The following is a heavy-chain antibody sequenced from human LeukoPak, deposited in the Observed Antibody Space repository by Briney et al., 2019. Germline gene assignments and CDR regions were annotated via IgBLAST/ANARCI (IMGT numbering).Heavy chain of an antibody. CDR2: ISWNSGSI. J-gene: IGHJ3*02. V-gene: IGHV3-9*01. Sequence: GRSLRLSCAASGFTFDDYAMHWVRQAPGKGLEWVSGISWNSGSIGYADSVKGRFTISRDNAKNSLYLQMNSLRAEDTAVYYCARKGQPYAFDIWGQGTMVTVSS. CDR1: GFTFDDYA. CDR3: ARKGQPYAFDI. D-gene: IGHD6-13*01.